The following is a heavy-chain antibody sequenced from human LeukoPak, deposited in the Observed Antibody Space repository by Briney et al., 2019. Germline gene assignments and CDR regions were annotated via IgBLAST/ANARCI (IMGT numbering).Heavy chain of an antibody. CDR1: GFTFSSYA. Sequence: PGGSLRLSCAASGFTFSSYAMSWVRQAPGKGLEWVSAISGSGGSTYYADSVKGRFTISRDNSKNTLYLQMNSLRAEDTAVYYCATPSLTRYCSGGSCYVGYWGQGTLVTVSS. CDR2: ISGSGGST. V-gene: IGHV3-23*01. D-gene: IGHD2-15*01. CDR3: ATPSLTRYCSGGSCYVGY. J-gene: IGHJ4*02.